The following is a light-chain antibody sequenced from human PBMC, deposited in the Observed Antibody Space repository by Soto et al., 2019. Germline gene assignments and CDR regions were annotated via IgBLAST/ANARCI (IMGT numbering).Light chain of an antibody. CDR2: GAS. V-gene: IGKV3-15*01. J-gene: IGKJ5*01. Sequence: EIVLTQSPATLSVSPVERATLPGMASQSVSTNVAWYQQKPGQAPRLLIYGASTRATGIPARFSGGGSGTEFTLTISSLQSEDFAVYYCQQYNNWPPITFGQGTRLEIK. CDR1: QSVSTN. CDR3: QQYNNWPPIT.